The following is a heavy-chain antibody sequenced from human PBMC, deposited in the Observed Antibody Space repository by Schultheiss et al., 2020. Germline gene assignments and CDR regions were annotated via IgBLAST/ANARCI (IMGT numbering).Heavy chain of an antibody. V-gene: IGHV4-34*01. CDR2: INHSGST. CDR1: GGSFSGYY. CDR3: ARRVGSGWTRRNWFDP. Sequence: SQTLSLTCAVYGGSFSGYYWSWIRQPPGKGLEWIGEINHSGSTNYNPSLKSRVTISVDTSKNQFSLKLSSVTAADTAVYYCARRVGSGWTRRNWFDPWGQGNLVTVSS. J-gene: IGHJ5*02. D-gene: IGHD6-19*01.